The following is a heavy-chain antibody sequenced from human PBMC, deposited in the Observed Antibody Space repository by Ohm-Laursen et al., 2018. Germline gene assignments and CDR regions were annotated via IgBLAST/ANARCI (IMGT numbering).Heavy chain of an antibody. D-gene: IGHD1-26*01. J-gene: IGHJ4*02. CDR1: GGSISSYY. CDR3: ARGQAGATALFDY. Sequence: PPGTLSLTCTVSGGSISSYYWSWIRQPPGKGLEWIGYIYYSGSTNYNPSLKSRVTISVDTSKNQISLKVRSVTAADTAVYYCARGQAGATALFDYWGQGTLVTVSS. CDR2: IYYSGST. V-gene: IGHV4-59*08.